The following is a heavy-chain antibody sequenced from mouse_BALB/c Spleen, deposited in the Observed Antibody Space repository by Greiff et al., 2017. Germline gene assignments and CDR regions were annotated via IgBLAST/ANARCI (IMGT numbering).Heavy chain of an antibody. J-gene: IGHJ4*01. V-gene: IGHV14-3*02. CDR1: GFNIKDTY. CDR2: IDPANGNT. Sequence: EVQLQQSGAELVKPGASVKLSCTASGFNIKDTYMHWVKQRPEQGLEWIGRIDPANGNTKYDPKFQGKATITADTSSNTAYLQLCSLTSEDTAVYYCAVYDYDWYYAMDYWGQGTSVTVSS. CDR3: AVYDYDWYYAMDY. D-gene: IGHD2-4*01.